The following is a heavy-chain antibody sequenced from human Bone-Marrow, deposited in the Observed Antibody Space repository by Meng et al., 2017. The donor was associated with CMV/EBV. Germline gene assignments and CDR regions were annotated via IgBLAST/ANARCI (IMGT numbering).Heavy chain of an antibody. CDR3: TRSTEYSIIAWFDP. V-gene: IGHV3-73*01. J-gene: IGHJ5*02. CDR1: GFIFSDYY. CDR2: IRGNSKNYAT. D-gene: IGHD6-6*01. Sequence: GESLKISCAASGFIFSDYYMSWVRQAPGKGLEWIGHIRGNSKNYATAYAASVKGRFTISRDESQETAYLQMNSLRTEDTALYYCTRSTEYSIIAWFDPWGQRTLVTVSS.